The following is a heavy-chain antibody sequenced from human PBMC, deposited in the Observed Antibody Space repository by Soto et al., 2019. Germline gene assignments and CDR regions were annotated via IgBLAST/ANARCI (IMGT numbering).Heavy chain of an antibody. CDR2: IYWADDK. CDR3: AHSLIPNWGSRGAFDY. V-gene: IGHV2-5*02. Sequence: QITLKESGPTLVKPTQTLTLTCTFSGFSLSTSGVGVGWIRQPPGKALEWLALIYWADDKRYSPSLKSRLTITKDPSKTQVVLTTANMDPVDTATYYCAHSLIPNWGSRGAFDYWGQGTLVTVSS. CDR1: GFSLSTSGVG. D-gene: IGHD7-27*01. J-gene: IGHJ4*02.